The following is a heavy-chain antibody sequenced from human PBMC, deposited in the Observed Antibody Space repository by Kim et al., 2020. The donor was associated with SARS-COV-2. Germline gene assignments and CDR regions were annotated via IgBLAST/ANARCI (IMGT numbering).Heavy chain of an antibody. CDR3: AREIEYSSFWYYYGMDV. Sequence: VKGRFTISRDNAKNSLYLQMNSLRDEDTAVYYCAREIEYSSFWYYYGMDVWGQGTTVTVSS. D-gene: IGHD6-6*01. V-gene: IGHV3-48*02. J-gene: IGHJ6*02.